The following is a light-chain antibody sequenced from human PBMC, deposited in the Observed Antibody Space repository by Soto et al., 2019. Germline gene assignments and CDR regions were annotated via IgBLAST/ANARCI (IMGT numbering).Light chain of an antibody. J-gene: IGLJ1*01. CDR1: SSDVGGYNY. CDR3: SSYSSSNTLYD. V-gene: IGLV2-14*01. CDR2: EVS. Sequence: QSVLTQPASVSGSPGQSITISCTGTSSDVGGYNYVSWYQQLPGKAPKLLIYEVSNRPSGVSNRFSGSKSGNTASLTISGLQAEDEADYYCSSYSSSNTLYDSGSGTKVTVL.